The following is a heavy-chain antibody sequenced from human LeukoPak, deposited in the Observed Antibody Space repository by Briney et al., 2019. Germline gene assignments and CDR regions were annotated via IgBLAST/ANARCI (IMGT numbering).Heavy chain of an antibody. J-gene: IGHJ6*04. Sequence: GASVKVSCKVSGYTLTELSMHWVRQAPGKGLEWMGGFDPEDGETIYAQKFQGRVTMTEDTSTDTAYMELSSLRSEDTAVYYCATGYCSGGSCYAGLDVWGKGTTVTVSS. V-gene: IGHV1-24*01. CDR1: GYTLTELS. CDR2: FDPEDGET. D-gene: IGHD2-15*01. CDR3: ATGYCSGGSCYAGLDV.